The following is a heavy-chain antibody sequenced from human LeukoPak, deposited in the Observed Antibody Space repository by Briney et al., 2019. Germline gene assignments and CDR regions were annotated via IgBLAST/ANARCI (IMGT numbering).Heavy chain of an antibody. Sequence: GASVKVSCKASGYTFIDYHMHWVRQAPGQGLEWMGWINPNSGGTNYAQKFQGRVTMTRDMSTSTVYMELSSLRSEDTAVYYCARGRHYYDSSDYYYEGDAFDIWGQGTMVTVSS. J-gene: IGHJ3*02. CDR1: GYTFIDYH. V-gene: IGHV1-2*02. CDR3: ARGRHYYDSSDYYYEGDAFDI. D-gene: IGHD3-22*01. CDR2: INPNSGGT.